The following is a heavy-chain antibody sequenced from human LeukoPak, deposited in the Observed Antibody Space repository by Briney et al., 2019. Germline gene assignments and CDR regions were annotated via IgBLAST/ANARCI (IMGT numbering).Heavy chain of an antibody. J-gene: IGHJ4*02. CDR1: KFNFNSYS. CDR3: VRWRGDSYLDS. Sequence: TGGSLRLSCAASKFNFNSYSLNWVRQAPGKGLEWVSYIGYDGGTKYYADSVKGRFTISRDNDKNSLYLQMNSLRAEDTALYYCVRWRGDSYLDSWGQGTLVTVSS. D-gene: IGHD3-10*01. V-gene: IGHV3-48*01. CDR2: IGYDGGTK.